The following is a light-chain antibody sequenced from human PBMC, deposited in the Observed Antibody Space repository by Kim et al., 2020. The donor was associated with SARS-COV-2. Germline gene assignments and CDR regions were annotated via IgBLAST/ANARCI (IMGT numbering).Light chain of an antibody. Sequence: SPGERATLPCRASESVSTYLAWYQQKPGQAPRLLIYGASHRATGVPARFSASGFGTDFTLTISSLEREDFAIYYCQQRSNWPPYTFGQGTKLEI. CDR1: ESVSTY. CDR3: QQRSNWPPYT. V-gene: IGKV3-11*01. CDR2: GAS. J-gene: IGKJ2*01.